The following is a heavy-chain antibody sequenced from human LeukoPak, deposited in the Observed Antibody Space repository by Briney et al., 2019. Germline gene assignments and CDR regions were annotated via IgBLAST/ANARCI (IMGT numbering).Heavy chain of an antibody. CDR1: GFTVSSNY. CDR3: AKDFGCSSTSGRLRNYYYYMDV. Sequence: GGSLRLSCAASGFTVSSNYMSWVRQAPGKGLEWVSFIRYDGSNKYYADSVKGRFTISRDNSKNTLYLQMNSLRAEDTAVYYCAKDFGCSSTSGRLRNYYYYMDVWGKGTTVTISS. CDR2: IRYDGSNK. D-gene: IGHD2-2*01. V-gene: IGHV3-30*02. J-gene: IGHJ6*03.